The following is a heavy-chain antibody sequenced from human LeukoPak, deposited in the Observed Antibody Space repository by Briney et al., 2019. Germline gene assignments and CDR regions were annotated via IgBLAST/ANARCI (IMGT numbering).Heavy chain of an antibody. D-gene: IGHD3-22*01. CDR2: IRSSSSTI. CDR3: AKGNLKHYYDSSGYYL. CDR1: GFTFSSYS. Sequence: GRSLRLSCAASGFTFSSYSMNWVRQAPGKGLEWVSYIRSSSSTIYYADSVKGRFTISRDNAKNSLYLQMNSLRAEDTALYYCAKGNLKHYYDSSGYYLWGQGTLVTVSS. V-gene: IGHV3-48*04. J-gene: IGHJ5*02.